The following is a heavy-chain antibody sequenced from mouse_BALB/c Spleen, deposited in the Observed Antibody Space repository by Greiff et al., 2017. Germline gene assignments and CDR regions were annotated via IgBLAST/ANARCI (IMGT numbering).Heavy chain of an antibody. CDR3: AREKYTPYAMDY. J-gene: IGHJ4*01. CDR2: ISSGGSYT. CDR1: GFTFSSYA. V-gene: IGHV5-9-4*01. D-gene: IGHD1-3*01. Sequence: DVHLVESGGGLVKPGGSLKLSCAASGFTFSSYAMSWVRQSPEKRLEWVAEISSGGSYTYYPDTVTGRFTISRDNAKNTLYLEMSSLRSEDTAMYDCAREKYTPYAMDYWGQGTSVTVSA.